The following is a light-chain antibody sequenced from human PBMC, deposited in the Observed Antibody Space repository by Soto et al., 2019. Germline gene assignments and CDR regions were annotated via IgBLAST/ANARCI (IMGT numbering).Light chain of an antibody. J-gene: IGKJ4*01. CDR3: QQYISSPLT. CDR1: RSINSNY. CDR2: GAS. V-gene: IGKV3-20*01. Sequence: EIVMTQSPGTLYLSPGEGATLSCRASRSINSNYLAWYQQKPGQAPSLLTYGASRRATDVPDRFSASGSGTDFALTISRLEPEDVAVYYCQQYISSPLTFGGGTKVEI.